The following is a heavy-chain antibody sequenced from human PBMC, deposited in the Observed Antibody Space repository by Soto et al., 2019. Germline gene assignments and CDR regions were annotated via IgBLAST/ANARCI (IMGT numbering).Heavy chain of an antibody. Sequence: PSQTLSLTCAISGDSVSSNSAAWNWIRQSPSRGLEWLGRTYYRSKWYNDYAVSVKSRITINPDTSKNQFSLQLNSVTPEDTAVYYCARAPRGIAIFGVGPPAYYFGYWGQGTLVTVSS. V-gene: IGHV6-1*01. CDR3: ARAPRGIAIFGVGPPAYYFGY. CDR2: TYYRSKWYN. J-gene: IGHJ4*02. CDR1: GDSVSSNSAA. D-gene: IGHD3-3*01.